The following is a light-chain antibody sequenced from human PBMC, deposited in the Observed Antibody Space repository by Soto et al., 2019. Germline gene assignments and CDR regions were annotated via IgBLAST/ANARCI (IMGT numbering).Light chain of an antibody. Sequence: DIQMTQSPSSLTASIGDRVTISCRASQGFSNSLAWYQQKPGKVPTLLIYGASILQSGVPSRFSGSGSGTEFTLNISCLQPEDVATYFCHKYDSAPLTFGGGTKVEIK. V-gene: IGKV1-27*01. CDR1: QGFSNS. CDR3: HKYDSAPLT. J-gene: IGKJ4*01. CDR2: GAS.